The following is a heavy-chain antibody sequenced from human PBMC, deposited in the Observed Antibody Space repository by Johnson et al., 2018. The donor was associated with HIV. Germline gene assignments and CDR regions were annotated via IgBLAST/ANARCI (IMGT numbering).Heavy chain of an antibody. CDR1: GFTFSSYW. V-gene: IGHV3-7*01. Sequence: VQLVESGGGLVQPGGSLRLSCAASGFTFSSYWMSWVRQAPGKGLEWVANIKQDGSEKYYVDSVKGRFTISIDNAKNSLYLQMNSLRAEDTAVYYCARGLGITMVRGLDAFDIWGQGTMVTVSS. CDR3: ARGLGITMVRGLDAFDI. J-gene: IGHJ3*02. D-gene: IGHD3-10*01. CDR2: IKQDGSEK.